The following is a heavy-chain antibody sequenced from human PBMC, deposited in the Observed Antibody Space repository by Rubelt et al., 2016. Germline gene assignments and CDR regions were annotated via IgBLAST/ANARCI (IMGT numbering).Heavy chain of an antibody. Sequence: GGVSVIYSGGSTYYADSVKGRFTISRDNSKNTRYLQRNSRRAEETAVYYCARDRKRLGHFDLWGRGTLVTVSS. V-gene: IGHV3-66*01. J-gene: IGHJ2*01. D-gene: IGHD3-16*01. CDR2: IYSGGST. CDR3: ARDRKRLGHFDL.